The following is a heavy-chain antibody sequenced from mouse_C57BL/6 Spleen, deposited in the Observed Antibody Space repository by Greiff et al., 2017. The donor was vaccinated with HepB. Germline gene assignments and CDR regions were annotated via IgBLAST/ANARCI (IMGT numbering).Heavy chain of an antibody. CDR3: ARATYYGNDPYFDY. CDR1: GFTFSDYG. Sequence: DVQLVESGGGLVKPGGSLKLSCAASGFTFSDYGMHWVRQAPEKGLEWVAYISSGSSTIYYADTVKGRFTISRDNAKNTLFLQMTSLRSEDTAIYYCARATYYGNDPYFDYWGQGTTLTVSS. CDR2: ISSGSSTI. D-gene: IGHD1-1*01. V-gene: IGHV5-17*01. J-gene: IGHJ2*01.